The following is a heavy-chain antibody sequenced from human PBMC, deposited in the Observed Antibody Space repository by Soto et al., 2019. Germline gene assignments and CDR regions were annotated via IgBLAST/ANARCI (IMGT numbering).Heavy chain of an antibody. CDR1: GGSISSYY. Sequence: SETLSLTCTVSGGSISSYYWSWIRQPPGKGLEWIGYIYYSGSTYHNPSLKSRVTISVDRSNNQFSLKLTSMTAADTAVYYCARHFSVDHFDYWGQGALVTVSS. D-gene: IGHD3-9*01. J-gene: IGHJ4*02. CDR3: ARHFSVDHFDY. V-gene: IGHV4-59*08. CDR2: IYYSGST.